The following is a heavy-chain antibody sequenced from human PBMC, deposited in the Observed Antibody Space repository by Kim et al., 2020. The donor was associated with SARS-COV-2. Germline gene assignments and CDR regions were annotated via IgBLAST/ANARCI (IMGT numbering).Heavy chain of an antibody. CDR2: IYPGDSDT. J-gene: IGHJ4*02. D-gene: IGHD3-22*01. V-gene: IGHV5-51*01. CDR1: GYSFTSYW. CDR3: ARLWGTYDSSGYYFDY. Sequence: GESLKISCKGSGYSFTSYWIGWVRQMPGKGLEWMGIIYPGDSDTRYSPSFQGQVNISADKSISTAYLQWSSLKASDTAMYYCARLWGTYDSSGYYFDYWGQGTLVTVSS.